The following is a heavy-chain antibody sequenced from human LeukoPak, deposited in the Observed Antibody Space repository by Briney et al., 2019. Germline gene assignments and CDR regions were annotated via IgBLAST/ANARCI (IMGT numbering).Heavy chain of an antibody. CDR1: GGFIINYF. CDR3: ARSPPCDLGRSQWFDP. Sequence: SEALSLTCTVSGGFIINYFWSWIRQPPGKGLEWIGYIYSSGSTNYNPSLKSRVTISIDTSQNQFSLKLNSVTAADTAVYFCARSPPCDLGRSQWFDPWGQGTLVTVSS. D-gene: IGHD3-16*01. CDR2: IYSSGST. V-gene: IGHV4-59*01. J-gene: IGHJ5*02.